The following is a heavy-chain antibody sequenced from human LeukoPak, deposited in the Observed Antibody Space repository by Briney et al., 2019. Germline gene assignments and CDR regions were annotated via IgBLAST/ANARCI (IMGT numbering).Heavy chain of an antibody. CDR2: IRYDGSNK. D-gene: IGHD4-11*01. V-gene: IGHV3-30*02. CDR1: GLTFSSYG. Sequence: QPGGSLRLSCAASGLTFSSYGMHWVRQAPGKGLEWVAFIRYDGSNKYYADSVKGRFTISRDNSKNTLYLQMNSLRAEDTAVYYCAKGRYSNVRLDYWGQGTLVTVSS. J-gene: IGHJ4*02. CDR3: AKGRYSNVRLDY.